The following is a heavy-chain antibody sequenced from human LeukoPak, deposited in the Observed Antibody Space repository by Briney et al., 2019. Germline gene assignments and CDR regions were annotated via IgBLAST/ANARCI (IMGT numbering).Heavy chain of an antibody. CDR1: GGTFSSYA. CDR2: IIPIFGTA. J-gene: IGHJ4*02. V-gene: IGHV1-69*05. Sequence: SVKVSCKASGGTFSSYAINWVRQAPGQGLEWMGRIIPIFGTANYAQRFQGRVTITTDESTSTAYVDLSSLRSEDTAVYYCARGGDTSGYYLAYFDYWGQGTLVTASS. D-gene: IGHD3-22*01. CDR3: ARGGDTSGYYLAYFDY.